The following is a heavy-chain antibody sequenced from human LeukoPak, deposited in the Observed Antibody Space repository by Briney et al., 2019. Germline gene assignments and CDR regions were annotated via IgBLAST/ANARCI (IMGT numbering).Heavy chain of an antibody. CDR2: ISSSSSDI. CDR3: AGGVTTGDY. CDR1: GFLFSHYT. Sequence: PGGSLRLSCAVSGFLFSHYTMTWVRQAPGKGLEWVSSISSSSSDIYYAGSVKGRFTISRDNTKNSLYLQMNSLRAEDTAVYYCAGGVTTGDYWGQGTLVTVSS. J-gene: IGHJ4*02. V-gene: IGHV3-21*01. D-gene: IGHD4-17*01.